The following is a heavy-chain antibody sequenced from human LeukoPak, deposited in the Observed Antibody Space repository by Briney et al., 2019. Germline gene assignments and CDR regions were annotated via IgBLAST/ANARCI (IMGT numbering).Heavy chain of an antibody. J-gene: IGHJ5*02. Sequence: GGSLRLSCAASGFSFSSFAMTWVRQAPGKGLEWVSSITAGHYPTYNTDSVKGRFTISRDNSKNTLYLQMNSLRADDTAVYYCTKDPNGDYVGAFDPWGQGTLVTVPS. CDR2: ITAGHYPT. V-gene: IGHV3-23*01. D-gene: IGHD4-17*01. CDR1: GFSFSSFA. CDR3: TKDPNGDYVGAFDP.